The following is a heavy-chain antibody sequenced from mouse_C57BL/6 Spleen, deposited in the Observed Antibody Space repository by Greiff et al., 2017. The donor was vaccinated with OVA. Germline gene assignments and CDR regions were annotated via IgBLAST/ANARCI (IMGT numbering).Heavy chain of an antibody. CDR1: GYSITSGYY. Sequence: DVQLQESGPGLVKPSQSLSLTCSVTGYSITSGYYWNWIRQFPGNKLEWMGYISYDGSNNYNPSLKNRISITRDTSKNQFFLKLNSVTTEDTATYYCARAGYDGRGLFDYWGQGTTLTVSS. D-gene: IGHD2-2*01. V-gene: IGHV3-6*01. CDR2: ISYDGSN. J-gene: IGHJ2*01. CDR3: ARAGYDGRGLFDY.